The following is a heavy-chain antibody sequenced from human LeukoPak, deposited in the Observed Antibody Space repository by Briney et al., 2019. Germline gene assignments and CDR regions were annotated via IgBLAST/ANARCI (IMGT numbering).Heavy chain of an antibody. D-gene: IGHD3-16*02. CDR1: VGSFSGYY. Sequence: SETLSLTCAVYVGSFSGYYWTWIRQPPGKGLEWIGEINHSGSTDYNPSLKSRVTISVDTSKNQFSLKMNSVTAADTAVYYCARDSFLGWFDPWGQGTLVTVSS. J-gene: IGHJ5*02. CDR3: ARDSFLGWFDP. V-gene: IGHV4-34*01. CDR2: INHSGST.